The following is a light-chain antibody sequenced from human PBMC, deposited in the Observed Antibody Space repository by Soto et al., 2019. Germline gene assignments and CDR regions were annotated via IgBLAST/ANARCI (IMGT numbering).Light chain of an antibody. CDR2: EVT. V-gene: IGLV2-8*01. CDR1: SSDVGANNY. J-gene: IGLJ1*01. CDR3: SSYAGTNRV. Sequence: QSVLTQPPSASGSPGQSVTISCTGTSSDVGANNYVSWYQQHPGKAPNLMIYEVTKRPSGVPDRFSGSKSGNTASLTVSGRQAEDEADYYCSSYAGTNRVFGTGTKVTVL.